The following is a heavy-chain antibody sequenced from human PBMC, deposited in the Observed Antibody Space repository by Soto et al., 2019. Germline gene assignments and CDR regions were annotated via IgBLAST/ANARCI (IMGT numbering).Heavy chain of an antibody. Sequence: KTSETLSLTCTVSGGSVSSGSYYWGWIRQPPGKGLEWIGSIYYSGSTYYNPSLKSRVTISVDTSKNQFSLKLSSVTAADTAVYYCARHGYSYGPYYFDYWGQGTLVTVSS. CDR2: IYYSGST. V-gene: IGHV4-39*01. J-gene: IGHJ4*02. D-gene: IGHD5-18*01. CDR1: GGSVSSGSYY. CDR3: ARHGYSYGPYYFDY.